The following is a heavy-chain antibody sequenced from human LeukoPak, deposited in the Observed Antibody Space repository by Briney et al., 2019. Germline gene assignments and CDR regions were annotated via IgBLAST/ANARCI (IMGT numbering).Heavy chain of an antibody. J-gene: IGHJ4*02. CDR2: IKQDGSEK. CDR1: RFTFSSYW. D-gene: IGHD2-15*01. Sequence: GGSLRLSCAASRFTFSSYWMSWVRQAPGKGLEWVANIKQDGSEKNYVDSVKGRFTISRDNAKNSLYLQMNSLRADDTAVYYCAREFFGGTCSFDYWGQGTLVTVSS. V-gene: IGHV3-7*01. CDR3: AREFFGGTCSFDY.